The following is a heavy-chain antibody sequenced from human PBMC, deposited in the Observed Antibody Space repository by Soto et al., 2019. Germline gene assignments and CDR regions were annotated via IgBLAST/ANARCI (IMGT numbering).Heavy chain of an antibody. CDR1: GFTFSSYS. V-gene: IGHV3-23*01. J-gene: IGHJ4*02. D-gene: IGHD3-10*01. CDR3: AKKVNSGPGSQYFDY. Sequence: GGSLRLSCAASGFTFSSYSMSWVRQAPGKGLEWVSDFRTSGDGGTTYYADSVKGRFTISRDNSKNMLFLQMNSLRAEDTAIYYCAKKVNSGPGSQYFDYWGQGTLVTVSS. CDR2: FRTSGDGGTT.